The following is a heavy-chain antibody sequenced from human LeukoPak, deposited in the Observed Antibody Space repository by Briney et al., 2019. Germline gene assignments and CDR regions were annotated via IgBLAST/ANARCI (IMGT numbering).Heavy chain of an antibody. CDR3: ARIRSGYYSDY. CDR1: GFTFSNSG. V-gene: IGHV3-48*02. Sequence: GGSLRLSCAGSGFTFSNSGMNWVRQAPGKGLEWFSYISSSSSTIYYADSVKGRFTISRDNAENSLFLQMSSLRDEDTAVYYCARIRSGYYSDYWGQGTLVTVSS. J-gene: IGHJ4*02. CDR2: ISSSSSTI. D-gene: IGHD3-22*01.